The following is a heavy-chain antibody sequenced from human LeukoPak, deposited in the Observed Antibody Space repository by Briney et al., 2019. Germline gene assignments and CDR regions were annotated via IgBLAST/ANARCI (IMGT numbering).Heavy chain of an antibody. J-gene: IGHJ6*02. Sequence: SETLSLTCTVSGGSISSYYWSWIRQPPGKGLEWIGYTYYSGSTNYNPSLKSRVTISVDTSKNQFSLKLSSVTAADTAVYYCARGDYGDHNYYYYGMDVWGQGTTVTVSS. V-gene: IGHV4-59*01. CDR2: TYYSGST. CDR3: ARGDYGDHNYYYYGMDV. D-gene: IGHD4-17*01. CDR1: GGSISSYY.